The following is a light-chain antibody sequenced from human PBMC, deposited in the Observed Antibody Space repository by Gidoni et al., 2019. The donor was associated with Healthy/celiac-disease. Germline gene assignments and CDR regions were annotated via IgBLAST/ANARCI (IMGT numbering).Light chain of an antibody. CDR3: QQGGT. Sequence: IVMTQSPATLSVSPGERATLSCRASQSVSSNLAWYQQKPGQAPRLLIYGASTRATGIPARFSGSGSGTEFTLTISSLQSEDFAVYYCQQGGTFGGGTKVEIK. CDR1: QSVSSN. J-gene: IGKJ4*01. CDR2: GAS. V-gene: IGKV3-15*01.